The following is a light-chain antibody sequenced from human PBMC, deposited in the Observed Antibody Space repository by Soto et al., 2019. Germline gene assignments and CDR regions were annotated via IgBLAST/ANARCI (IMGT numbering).Light chain of an antibody. Sequence: VMTQSPGTLSVSPGERATLSCRAIQSVDTNLAWYQQKPGQAPRLLISGASTRATGVSARFSGSGSGTEFTLTISSLQSEDFAVYYCQQYQYWPPRTFGQGTKVDIK. V-gene: IGKV3-15*01. CDR2: GAS. CDR3: QQYQYWPPRT. CDR1: QSVDTN. J-gene: IGKJ1*01.